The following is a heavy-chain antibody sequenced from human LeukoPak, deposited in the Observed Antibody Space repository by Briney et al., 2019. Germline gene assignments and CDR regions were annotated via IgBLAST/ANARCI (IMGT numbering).Heavy chain of an antibody. D-gene: IGHD3-10*01. CDR3: ARRRGSGSYYKGPLYYYYYMDV. CDR2: IYYSGST. J-gene: IGHJ6*03. Sequence: KPSETLSLTCTVSGGSISSYYWSWIRQPPGKGLEWIGYIYYSGSTNYNPSLKSRVTISVDTSKNQFSLKLSSVTAADTAVYYCARRRGSGSYYKGPLYYYYYMDVWGKGTTVTVSS. V-gene: IGHV4-59*01. CDR1: GGSISSYY.